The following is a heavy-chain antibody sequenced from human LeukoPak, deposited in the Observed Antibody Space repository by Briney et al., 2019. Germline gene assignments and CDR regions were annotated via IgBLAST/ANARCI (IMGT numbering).Heavy chain of an antibody. J-gene: IGHJ4*02. CDR2: ISAYNGNT. Sequence: ASVKVSCKASGYTFTSHGISWVRQAPGQGLEWMGWISAYNGNTNYAQKLQGRVTMTTDTSTSTAYMELRSLRSDDTAVYYCARHRCSYGVRGLKQDYYFDYWGQGTLVTVSS. CDR1: GYTFTSHG. CDR3: ARHRCSYGVRGLKQDYYFDY. V-gene: IGHV1-18*01. D-gene: IGHD5-18*01.